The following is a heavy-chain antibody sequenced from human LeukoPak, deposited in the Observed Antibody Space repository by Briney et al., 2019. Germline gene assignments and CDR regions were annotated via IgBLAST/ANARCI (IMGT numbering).Heavy chain of an antibody. CDR1: GGTFRGYY. Sequence: SETLSLTCAVSGGTFRGYYWSWIRQPPGKGLAWIGEIDHTGSTNCNPSLRSRLTISVDTSKNQFSLKLSSVTAADTAVYYCARVWDTAVVYFDYWGQGTLVTVSS. V-gene: IGHV4-34*09. CDR2: IDHTGST. J-gene: IGHJ4*02. CDR3: ARVWDTAVVYFDY. D-gene: IGHD5-18*01.